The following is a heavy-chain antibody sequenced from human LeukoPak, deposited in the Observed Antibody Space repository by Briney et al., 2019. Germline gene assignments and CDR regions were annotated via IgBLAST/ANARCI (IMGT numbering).Heavy chain of an antibody. V-gene: IGHV4-34*01. CDR2: TYHSGST. CDR1: GGSFSGYY. CDR3: ARGRDGRRLTRAIDY. J-gene: IGHJ4*02. D-gene: IGHD5-24*01. Sequence: SETLSLTCAVYGGSFSGYYWSWIRQSPGKGLEWIGETYHSGSTNYNSSLKSRVTISVDTSKNQFSLKLSSVTAADTAVYYCARGRDGRRLTRAIDYRGQGTLVTVSS.